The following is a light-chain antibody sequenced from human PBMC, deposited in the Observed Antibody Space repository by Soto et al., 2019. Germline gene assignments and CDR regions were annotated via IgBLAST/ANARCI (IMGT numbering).Light chain of an antibody. CDR3: SSYTSSSTPYV. CDR2: EVS. Sequence: QSVLTQPASVSGSPGQSITISCTGTSSDVGGYNYVSWYQQHPVKAPKLMIYEVSNRPSGVSNRFAGSKSGNTGSLTISGLQAEDEADYYCSSYTSSSTPYVFGTGTKLTVL. V-gene: IGLV2-14*01. CDR1: SSDVGGYNY. J-gene: IGLJ1*01.